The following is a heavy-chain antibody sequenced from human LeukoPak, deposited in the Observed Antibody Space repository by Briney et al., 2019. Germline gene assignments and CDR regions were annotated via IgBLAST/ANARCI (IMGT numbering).Heavy chain of an antibody. CDR1: GFTFSSYG. CDR3: AREAVLEDYFDY. Sequence: GGSLRLSCAASGFTFSSYGMHWVRQAPGKGLEWVAVTWYDGSNKYYADSVKGRFTISRDNSKNTLYLQMNSLRAEDTAVYYCAREAVLEDYFDYWGQGTLVTVSS. J-gene: IGHJ4*02. D-gene: IGHD3-16*01. CDR2: TWYDGSNK. V-gene: IGHV3-33*01.